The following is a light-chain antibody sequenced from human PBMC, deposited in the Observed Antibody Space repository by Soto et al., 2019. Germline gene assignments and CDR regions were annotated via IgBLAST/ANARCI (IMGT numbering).Light chain of an antibody. CDR2: DTS. CDR3: HQYGSSPIT. J-gene: IGKJ5*01. Sequence: VMTQSPATLSVYPGERATLSCRASQSVSSNLAWYQQKPGLAPRLLIHDTSSRAIGIPDRLSGSKSGTNFTLTIRRMEPEDVGMYYCHQYGSSPITFGQGTRLEIK. V-gene: IGKV3D-20*01. CDR1: QSVSSN.